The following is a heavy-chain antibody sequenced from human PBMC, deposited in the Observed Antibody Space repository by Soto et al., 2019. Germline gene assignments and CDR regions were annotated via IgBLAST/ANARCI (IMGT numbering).Heavy chain of an antibody. J-gene: IGHJ4*02. CDR2: ISESGGST. D-gene: IGHD2-15*01. CDR3: AKDPLSPSGGSTDY. Sequence: GGSLRLSCAASGFTFSSYAMSWVRQAPGKGLEWVSAISESGGSTYYADSVKGRFTISRDNSKNTLYLQMNSRRAEDTAVYYCAKDPLSPSGGSTDYWGQGTLVTVSS. V-gene: IGHV3-23*01. CDR1: GFTFSSYA.